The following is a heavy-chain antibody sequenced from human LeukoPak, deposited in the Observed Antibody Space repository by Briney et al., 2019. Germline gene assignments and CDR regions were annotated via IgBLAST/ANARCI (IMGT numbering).Heavy chain of an antibody. Sequence: SETLSLTCTVSGGSISSYYWSWIRQPAGKGLEWIGHIYTSGSANYNPSLKSRVTMSVDTSKNQFSLKLSSVTAADTAVYYCARGVDTAVVSGGYNWFDPWGQGTLVTVSS. CDR2: IYTSGSA. D-gene: IGHD5-18*01. V-gene: IGHV4-4*07. CDR1: GGSISSYY. J-gene: IGHJ5*02. CDR3: ARGVDTAVVSGGYNWFDP.